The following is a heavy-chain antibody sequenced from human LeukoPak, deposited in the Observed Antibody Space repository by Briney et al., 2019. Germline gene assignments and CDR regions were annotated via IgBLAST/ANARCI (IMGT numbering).Heavy chain of an antibody. CDR2: INHSGST. Sequence: SETLSLTCAVYGGSFSGYYWSWIRQPPGKGLEWIGEINHSGSTNYNPSLKSRVTISVDTSKNQFSLKLSSVTAADTAVYYCASDVGTAMVVYFDYWGQGTLVTVSS. CDR1: GGSFSGYY. CDR3: ASDVGTAMVVYFDY. D-gene: IGHD5-18*01. J-gene: IGHJ4*02. V-gene: IGHV4-34*01.